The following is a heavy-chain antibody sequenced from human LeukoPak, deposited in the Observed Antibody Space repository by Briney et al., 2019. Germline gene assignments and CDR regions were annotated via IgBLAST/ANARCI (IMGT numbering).Heavy chain of an antibody. J-gene: IGHJ4*02. CDR1: GFTFSNYA. D-gene: IGHD1-26*01. V-gene: IGHV3-30-3*02. CDR2: TSYDGSKK. Sequence: GGSLRLSCAASGFTFSNYAIHWVRQAPGKGLEWVAITSYDGSKKYYADSVKGRFTSSRDNSKNTLYLQMNSLRADDTAVYYCAKRGSSGSYHYFDDWGQGTLVTVSS. CDR3: AKRGSSGSYHYFDD.